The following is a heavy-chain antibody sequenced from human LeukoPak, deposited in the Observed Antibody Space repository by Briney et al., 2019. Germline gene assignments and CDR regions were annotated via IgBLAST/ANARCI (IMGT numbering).Heavy chain of an antibody. CDR2: IKQDGSEK. J-gene: IGHJ4*02. CDR3: ARTDGEATPGILDH. D-gene: IGHD2-15*01. Sequence: GGSLRLSCAASGFTFSNYWMSWVRQAPGKGLEWVASIKQDGSEKRYVDSVKGRFTISRDNAKSSLFLQMNSPRAEDTAVYYCARTDGEATPGILDHWGQGTLVTVSS. V-gene: IGHV3-7*01. CDR1: GFTFSNYW.